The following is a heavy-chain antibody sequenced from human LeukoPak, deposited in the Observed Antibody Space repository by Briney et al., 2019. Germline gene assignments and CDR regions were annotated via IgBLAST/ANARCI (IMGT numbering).Heavy chain of an antibody. D-gene: IGHD1-26*01. J-gene: IGHJ3*02. V-gene: IGHV4-61*02. Sequence: SQTLSLTCTVSGGSISSGSYYWSWIRQPAGKGLEWIGRIYTSGSTNYNPSLKSRVTISVDTSKNQFSLKLSSVTAADTAVYYCARQIPSGSYFVPDAFDIWGQGTMVTVSS. CDR1: GGSISSGSYY. CDR2: IYTSGST. CDR3: ARQIPSGSYFVPDAFDI.